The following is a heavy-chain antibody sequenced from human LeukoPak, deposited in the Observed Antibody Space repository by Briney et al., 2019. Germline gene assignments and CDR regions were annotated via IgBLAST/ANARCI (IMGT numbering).Heavy chain of an antibody. J-gene: IGHJ5*02. Sequence: KTSETLSLTCIVSGGSISGYHWSWIRQPAGKGLEWIGHMDTSGHTNYNSSLMSRVTMSVDTSKNQFSLRLTSVTAADTAVYYCARHWSHSVAQFGRSFWFDPWGQGTLVTVSS. CDR2: MDTSGHT. V-gene: IGHV4-4*07. D-gene: IGHD2-15*01. CDR1: GGSISGYH. CDR3: ARHWSHSVAQFGRSFWFDP.